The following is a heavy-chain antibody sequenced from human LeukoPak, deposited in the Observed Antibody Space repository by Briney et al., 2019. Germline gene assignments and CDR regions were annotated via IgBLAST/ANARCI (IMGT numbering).Heavy chain of an antibody. D-gene: IGHD5-24*01. Sequence: GGSLRLSCAASGFTFRSYAMHWVRQAPGKGLEYASAISSSGDSPYYANSVKGRFTISRDNSKNTLYLQMGSLRGEDTALYYCARERDSALDYWGQGTLVTVSS. CDR1: GFTFRSYA. CDR3: ARERDSALDY. V-gene: IGHV3-64*01. CDR2: ISSSGDSP. J-gene: IGHJ4*02.